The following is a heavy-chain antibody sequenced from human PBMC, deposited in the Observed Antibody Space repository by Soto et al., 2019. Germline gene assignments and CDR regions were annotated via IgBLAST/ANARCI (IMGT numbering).Heavy chain of an antibody. CDR3: ARVGPVGEAFDN. CDR1: GLTFRRYW. J-gene: IGHJ3*02. D-gene: IGHD1-26*01. CDR2: INIDGSST. V-gene: IGHV3-74*01. Sequence: EVQLVESGGGLVQPGGSLRLSCAASGLTFRRYWMHWVRQAPGKGLVWVSGINIDGSSTRYADSVKGRFTISRDNAKNTLYLQMNSLRAEDTAVYYCARVGPVGEAFDNWGQGTMVTVSS.